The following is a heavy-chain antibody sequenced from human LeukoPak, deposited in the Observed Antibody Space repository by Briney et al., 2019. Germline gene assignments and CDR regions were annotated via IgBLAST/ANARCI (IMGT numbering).Heavy chain of an antibody. CDR1: GGTFSSYA. CDR3: ARELRTVTGGGYGMDV. CDR2: IIPIFGTA. V-gene: IGHV1-69*01. Sequence: SVKVSCKASGGTFSSYAISWVRQAPGQGLEWMGGIIPIFGTANYAQKFQGRVTITADESTSTAYMELSSLRSEDTAVYYCARELRTVTGGGYGMDVWGQGTTVTVSS. J-gene: IGHJ6*02. D-gene: IGHD4-17*01.